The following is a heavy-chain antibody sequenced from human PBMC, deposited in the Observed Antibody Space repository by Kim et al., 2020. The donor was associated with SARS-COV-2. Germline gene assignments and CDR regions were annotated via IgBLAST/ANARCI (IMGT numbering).Heavy chain of an antibody. Sequence: SETLSLTCAVSGGSISSSNWWSWVRQPPGTGLEWIGEIYHSGSTNYNPSLKSRVTISVDKSKNQFSLKLSSVTAADTAVYYCARDDSSGWYGYYYYGMDVWGQGTTVTVSS. J-gene: IGHJ6*02. CDR3: ARDDSSGWYGYYYYGMDV. D-gene: IGHD6-19*01. CDR2: IYHSGST. V-gene: IGHV4-4*02. CDR1: GGSISSSNW.